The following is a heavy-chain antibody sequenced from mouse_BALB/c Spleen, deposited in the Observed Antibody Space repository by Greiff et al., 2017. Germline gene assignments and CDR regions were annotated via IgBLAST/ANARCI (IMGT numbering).Heavy chain of an antibody. V-gene: IGHV1-37*01. CDR2: INPYNGDT. Sequence: VQLKESGPELVKPGASVKISCKASGYSFTGYFMNWVKQSHGKSLEWIGRINPYNGDTFYNQKFKGKATLTVDKSSSTAHMELLSLTSEDSAVYYCGKGNGDYAMDYWGQGTSVTVSS. J-gene: IGHJ4*01. CDR3: GKGNGDYAMDY. CDR1: GYSFTGYF. D-gene: IGHD2-1*01.